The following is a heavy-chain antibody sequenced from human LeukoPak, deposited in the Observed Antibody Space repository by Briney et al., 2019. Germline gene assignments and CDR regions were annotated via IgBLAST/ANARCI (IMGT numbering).Heavy chain of an antibody. CDR3: VRESGGTYYEAFDI. CDR2: IGGRSSSF. V-gene: IGHV3-21*01. D-gene: IGHD1-26*01. CDR1: GFTFSSHS. Sequence: PGGSLRLSCAASGFTFSSHSMNWVRQTPGKGPEWVSSIGGRSSSFYYADSVKGRFTISRDNAKNSLYLQMNSLRAEDTAVYYCVRESGGTYYEAFDIWGQGTMVTVSS. J-gene: IGHJ3*02.